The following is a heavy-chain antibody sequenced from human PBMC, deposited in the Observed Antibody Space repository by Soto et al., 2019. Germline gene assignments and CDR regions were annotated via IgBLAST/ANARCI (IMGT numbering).Heavy chain of an antibody. CDR1: GYTFTSYG. CDR3: ARGSYGDY. J-gene: IGHJ4*02. Sequence: QVHLVQSGAEVKKPGASVKVSCKASGYTFTSYGITWVRQAPGQGIEWMGWISAHNGNTAYAKMLQIRVIVTRETPPSTAYMELMILISDHTAVYYCARGSYGDYWGQGALVTVSS. D-gene: IGHD1-26*01. CDR2: ISAHNGNT. V-gene: IGHV1-18*01.